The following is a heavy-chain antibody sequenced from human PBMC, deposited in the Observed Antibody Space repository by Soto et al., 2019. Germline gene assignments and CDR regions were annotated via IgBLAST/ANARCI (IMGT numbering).Heavy chain of an antibody. Sequence: SETLSLTCTVSGGSISSGDYYWSWIRQPPGKGLEWIGYIYYSGSTYYNPSLKSRVTISVDTSKNQFSLKLSSVTAADTAVYYCARGLEGSHFSLSWGQGTLVTVSS. CDR1: GGSISSGDYY. CDR2: IYYSGST. V-gene: IGHV4-30-4*01. CDR3: ARGLEGSHFSLS. J-gene: IGHJ4*02.